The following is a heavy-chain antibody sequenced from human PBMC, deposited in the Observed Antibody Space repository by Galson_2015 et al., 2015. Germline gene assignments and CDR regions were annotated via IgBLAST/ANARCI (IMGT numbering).Heavy chain of an antibody. Sequence: SLRLSCAASGFTFSSDWMHWVRQAPGKGLVWVSRINSDGTDKTYADPVKGRFTISRDNTKNTLYLQMNSLRAEDTAVYYCARDPLWDRTVGFDYWGQGTLVTASS. CDR1: GFTFSSDW. J-gene: IGHJ4*02. V-gene: IGHV3-74*01. CDR3: ARDPLWDRTVGFDY. CDR2: INSDGTDK. D-gene: IGHD3-16*01.